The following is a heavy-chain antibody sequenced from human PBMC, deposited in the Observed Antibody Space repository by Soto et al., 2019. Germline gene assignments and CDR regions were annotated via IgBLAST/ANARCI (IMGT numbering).Heavy chain of an antibody. Sequence: EEQLVESGGGLVQPGGSLRLSCVASGFTFSSYGMNWVRQAPGKGLEWVSYVRSSSSTIYYADSVKGRFPISRDNAKNSLFLQMNSLRDEDTAVYYCAITHIVGGTEQFDPWGQGTLVTVSS. D-gene: IGHD1-26*01. J-gene: IGHJ5*02. CDR1: GFTFSSYG. CDR3: AITHIVGGTEQFDP. CDR2: VRSSSSTI. V-gene: IGHV3-48*02.